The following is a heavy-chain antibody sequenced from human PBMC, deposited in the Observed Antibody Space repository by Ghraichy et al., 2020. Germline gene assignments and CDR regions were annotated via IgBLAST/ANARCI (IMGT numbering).Heavy chain of an antibody. V-gene: IGHV3-74*01. D-gene: IGHD2-2*03. J-gene: IGHJ6*03. CDR2: INSDGSST. Sequence: GESLNISCAASGFTFSSYWMHWVRQAPGKGLVWVSRINSDGSSTSYADSVKGRFTISRDNAKNTLYLQMNSLRAEDTAVYYCASLDIVVVPAAHPTYYYYYMDVWGKGTTVTVSS. CDR1: GFTFSSYW. CDR3: ASLDIVVVPAAHPTYYYYYMDV.